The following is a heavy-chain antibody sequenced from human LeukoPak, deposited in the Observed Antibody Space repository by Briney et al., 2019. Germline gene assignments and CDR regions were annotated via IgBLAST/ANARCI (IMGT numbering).Heavy chain of an antibody. V-gene: IGHV3-23*01. J-gene: IGHJ4*02. CDR3: ARDTSGWTVADY. Sequence: PGGSLRLSCGTSGFTFSSYAMSWVRQAPGKGLEWVSGVTSSGDRTYYADSVKGRFIISRDNSKNTLYLQMNSLRAEDTAVYYCARDTSGWTVADYWGQGALVTVSS. CDR1: GFTFSSYA. D-gene: IGHD6-19*01. CDR2: VTSSGDRT.